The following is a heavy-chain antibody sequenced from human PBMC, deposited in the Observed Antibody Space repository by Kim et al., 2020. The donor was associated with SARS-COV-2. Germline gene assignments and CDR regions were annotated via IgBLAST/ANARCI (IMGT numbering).Heavy chain of an antibody. CDR3: ARHRGYYGSGSFLPYD. CDR1: GGSISSSSYY. V-gene: IGHV4-39*01. J-gene: IGHJ4*02. D-gene: IGHD3-10*01. CDR2: IYYSGST. Sequence: SETLSLTCTVSGGSISSSSYYWGWIRQPPGKGLEWIGSIYYSGSTYYNPSLKSRVTISVDTSKNQFSLKLSSVTAADTAVYYCARHRGYYGSGSFLPYDWGQGTLVTVSS.